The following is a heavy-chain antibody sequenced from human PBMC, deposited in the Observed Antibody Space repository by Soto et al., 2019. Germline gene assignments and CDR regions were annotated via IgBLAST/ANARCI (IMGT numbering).Heavy chain of an antibody. Sequence: QITLKESTPTLVKPTQTLTLTCTFSGFSLSTSGVGVGWIRQPPGKALEWLALIYWDDDRRYSPSLKSRLTITKDPSTNPVVLTMTNIDPVDTASYYCAPSPWTGTKAYFDYWGQGTLVTVSS. CDR1: GFSLSTSGVG. J-gene: IGHJ4*02. D-gene: IGHD1-1*01. CDR3: APSPWTGTKAYFDY. CDR2: IYWDDDR. V-gene: IGHV2-5*02.